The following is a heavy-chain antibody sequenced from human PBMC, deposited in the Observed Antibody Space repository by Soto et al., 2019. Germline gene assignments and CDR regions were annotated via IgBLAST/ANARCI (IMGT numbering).Heavy chain of an antibody. Sequence: GGSLRLSCAASGFTFSSYAMSWVRQAPGKGLEWVSAISGSGRSTYYADSVKGRFTISRDNSKNTLYLQMNSLRAEDTAVYYCAKGVGIAAAAYYFDYWGQGTLVTVSS. J-gene: IGHJ4*02. V-gene: IGHV3-23*01. CDR3: AKGVGIAAAAYYFDY. CDR2: ISGSGRST. CDR1: GFTFSSYA. D-gene: IGHD6-13*01.